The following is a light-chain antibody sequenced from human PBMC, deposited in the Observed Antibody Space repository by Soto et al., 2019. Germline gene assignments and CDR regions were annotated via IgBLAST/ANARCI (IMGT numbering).Light chain of an antibody. Sequence: DIQMTQSPSSLSASIGDRVTITCQASQGVGDFLNWYQQKPQEAPKLLIYDASHLETGVPSRFSGGGSGTHFTFTISSLQPEDIATYYCQQYENVTATFGQGTRLEIK. CDR3: QQYENVTAT. CDR2: DAS. J-gene: IGKJ5*01. V-gene: IGKV1-33*01. CDR1: QGVGDF.